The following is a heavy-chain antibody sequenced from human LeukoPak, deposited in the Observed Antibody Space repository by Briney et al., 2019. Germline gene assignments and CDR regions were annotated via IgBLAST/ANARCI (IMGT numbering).Heavy chain of an antibody. J-gene: IGHJ6*03. CDR2: ISSSSSYI. V-gene: IGHV3-21*01. CDR1: GFTFSSYG. Sequence: PGGSLRLSCAASGFTFSSYGMNWVRQAPGKGLEWVSSISSSSSYIYYADSVKGRFTISRDNAKNSLYLQMNSLRAEDTAVYYCARAYSSSSTPYYYYYMDVWGKGTTVTVSS. D-gene: IGHD6-6*01. CDR3: ARAYSSSSTPYYYYYMDV.